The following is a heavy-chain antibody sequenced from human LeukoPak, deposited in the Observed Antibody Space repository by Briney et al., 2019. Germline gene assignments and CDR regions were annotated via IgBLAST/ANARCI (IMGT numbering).Heavy chain of an antibody. J-gene: IGHJ4*02. Sequence: PSETLSLTCTVSGGSISSYYWSWIRQPPGKGLEWIGYIYYSGSTNYNPSLKSRVTISVDTSKNQFSLKLSSVTAADTPVYYCARVHGYWGFDYWGQGTLVTVSS. D-gene: IGHD3-22*01. V-gene: IGHV4-59*01. CDR1: GGSISSYY. CDR2: IYYSGST. CDR3: ARVHGYWGFDY.